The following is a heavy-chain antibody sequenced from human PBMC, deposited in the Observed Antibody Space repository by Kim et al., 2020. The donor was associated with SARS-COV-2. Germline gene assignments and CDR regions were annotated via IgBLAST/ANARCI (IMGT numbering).Heavy chain of an antibody. Sequence: GGSLRLSCAASGFTFSDYYMSWIRQAPGKGLEWVSYISSSSSYTNYADSVKGRFTISRDNAKNSLYLQMNSLRAEDTAVYYCAREVTTVTTYFDYWGQGTLVTVSS. V-gene: IGHV3-11*06. CDR2: ISSSSSYT. D-gene: IGHD4-17*01. J-gene: IGHJ4*02. CDR1: GFTFSDYY. CDR3: AREVTTVTTYFDY.